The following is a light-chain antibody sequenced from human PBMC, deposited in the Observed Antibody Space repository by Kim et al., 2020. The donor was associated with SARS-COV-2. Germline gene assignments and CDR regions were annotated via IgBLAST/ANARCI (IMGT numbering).Light chain of an antibody. V-gene: IGLV3-21*04. Sequence: APGKTANITCAGDNIESKSVHWYQQKPGQAPVLVISYDSDRPSGIPERLSGSNSDNTATLTISEVEAGDEADYYCQVWDSSSVHRVFGGGTKLTVL. CDR2: YDS. CDR1: NIESKS. J-gene: IGLJ2*01. CDR3: QVWDSSSVHRV.